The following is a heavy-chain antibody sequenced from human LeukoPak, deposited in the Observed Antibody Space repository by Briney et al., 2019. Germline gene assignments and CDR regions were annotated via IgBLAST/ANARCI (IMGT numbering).Heavy chain of an antibody. CDR2: INPNSGGT. CDR1: GYTFTGYY. CDR3: ARGDCSSTSCYDWFDP. J-gene: IGHJ5*02. D-gene: IGHD2-2*01. V-gene: IGHV1-2*04. Sequence: ASVKVSCKASGYTFTGYYMHWVRQAPGQGLEWMGWINPNSGGTSYAQKFQGWVTMTRDTSISTAYMELSRLRSDDTAVYYCARGDCSSTSCYDWFDPWGQGTLVTVSS.